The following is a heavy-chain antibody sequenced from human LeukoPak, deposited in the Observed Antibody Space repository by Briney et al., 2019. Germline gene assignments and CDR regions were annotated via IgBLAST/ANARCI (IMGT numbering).Heavy chain of an antibody. CDR3: ARGPSGYHNT. D-gene: IGHD5-12*01. Sequence: GGSLRLSCVASGFTFDDYGMSWVRQAPGKGLEWVSGINWNGGSTGYADSVKGRFTISRDNSKNTLYLQMNSLRAEDTAVYYCARGPSGYHNTGGQGTLVTVSS. CDR1: GFTFDDYG. V-gene: IGHV3-20*04. J-gene: IGHJ4*02. CDR2: INWNGGST.